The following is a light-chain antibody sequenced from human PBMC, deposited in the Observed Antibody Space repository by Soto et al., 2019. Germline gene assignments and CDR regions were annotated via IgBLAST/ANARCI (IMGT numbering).Light chain of an antibody. V-gene: IGKV3-20*01. CDR2: AAS. Sequence: IMWTQSPFTLSFSPGERATLSRRASQTVSNNYLAWYQHKPGQPPRLLIYAASNRAGGIPDRFSGSGSGTDFTLTISRLEPEDFAVYCCQQYGTSPETFAQGTKVDIK. CDR1: QTVSNNY. CDR3: QQYGTSPET. J-gene: IGKJ1*01.